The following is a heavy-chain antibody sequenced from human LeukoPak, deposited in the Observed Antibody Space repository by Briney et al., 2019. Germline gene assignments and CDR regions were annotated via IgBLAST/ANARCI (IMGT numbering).Heavy chain of an antibody. J-gene: IGHJ4*02. CDR2: IYSGGST. Sequence: GGSLRLSCAASGFTVSSNYMSWVRQAPGKGLEWVSVIYSGGSTYYADSVKGRFTISRDNSKNTLYLQMNSLRAEDTAVYYCARRSSRFGEYTYYFDYWGQGTLVTVSS. D-gene: IGHD3-10*01. CDR3: ARRSSRFGEYTYYFDY. V-gene: IGHV3-66*04. CDR1: GFTVSSNY.